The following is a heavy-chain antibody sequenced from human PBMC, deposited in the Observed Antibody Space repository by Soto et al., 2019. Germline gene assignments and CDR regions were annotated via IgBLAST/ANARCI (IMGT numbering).Heavy chain of an antibody. CDR3: ARDRGGYDRLYYYNGMDV. D-gene: IGHD5-12*01. CDR2: ISSSSGST. J-gene: IGHJ6*02. CDR1: GFTFSDYY. V-gene: IGHV3-11*06. Sequence: QVQLVESGGGLVKPGGSLRLSCAASGFTFSDYYMSWIRQAPGKGLEYISYISSSSGSTNYADSVKGRFTISRDNAKNSLYQQMSSLRAEDTAVYYCARDRGGYDRLYYYNGMDVWGQGTTVTVSS.